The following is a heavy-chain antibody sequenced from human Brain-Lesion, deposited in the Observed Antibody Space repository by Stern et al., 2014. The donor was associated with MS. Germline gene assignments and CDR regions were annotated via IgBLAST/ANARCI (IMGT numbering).Heavy chain of an antibody. CDR3: ATYYYDATGYNDF. V-gene: IGHV1-2*04. Sequence: QVQLVESGAEVKKPGASVKVSCKASGYTFTGHYMHWVRQAPGQGLEWMGWINPKSGGTNYAQKFQGWVTMTRYTSINTAYMELSRLRSDDTAVYYCATYYYDATGYNDFWGQGTLVTVSS. J-gene: IGHJ4*02. D-gene: IGHD3-22*01. CDR2: INPKSGGT. CDR1: GYTFTGHY.